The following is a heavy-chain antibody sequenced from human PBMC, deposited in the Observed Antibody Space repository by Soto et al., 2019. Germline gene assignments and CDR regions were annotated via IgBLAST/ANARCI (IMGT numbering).Heavy chain of an antibody. J-gene: IGHJ4*02. CDR3: ARVYHREFYDSSGYYDY. CDR2: IIPIFGTA. V-gene: IGHV1-69*13. CDR1: GGTFSSYA. Sequence: ASVKVSCKASGGTFSSYAISWVRQAPGQGLEWMGGIIPIFGTANYAQKFQGRVTITADESTSTAYMELSSLRSEDTAVYYCARVYHREFYDSSGYYDYWGQGTLVTVSS. D-gene: IGHD3-22*01.